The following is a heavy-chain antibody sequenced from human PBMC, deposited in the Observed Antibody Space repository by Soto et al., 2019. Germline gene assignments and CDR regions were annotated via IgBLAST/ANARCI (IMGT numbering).Heavy chain of an antibody. D-gene: IGHD6-13*01. CDR2: INHSGST. CDR1: GGSFSGYY. V-gene: IGHV4-34*01. Sequence: QVQLQQWGAGLLKPSETLSLTCAVYGGSFSGYYWSWIRQPPGKGLEWIGEINHSGSTNYNPSLKSRVTISVDTSKNQFSLKLSSVTAADTAVYYCARWAAADTTGPTGALDIWGQGTMVTVSS. J-gene: IGHJ3*02. CDR3: ARWAAADTTGPTGALDI.